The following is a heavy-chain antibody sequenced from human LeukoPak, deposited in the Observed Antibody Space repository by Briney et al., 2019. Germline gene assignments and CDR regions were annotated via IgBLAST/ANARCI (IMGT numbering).Heavy chain of an antibody. J-gene: IGHJ6*03. CDR1: GYTFTSYD. V-gene: IGHV1-2*06. CDR2: INPNSGGT. D-gene: IGHD3-10*01. CDR3: ARDLVHGSGTPTNYYYYYYMDV. Sequence: ASVKVSCKASGYTFTSYDINWVRQATGQGLEWMGRINPNSGGTNYAQKFQGRVTMTRDTSISTAYMELSRLRSDDTAVYYCARDLVHGSGTPTNYYYYYYMDVWGKGTTVTVSS.